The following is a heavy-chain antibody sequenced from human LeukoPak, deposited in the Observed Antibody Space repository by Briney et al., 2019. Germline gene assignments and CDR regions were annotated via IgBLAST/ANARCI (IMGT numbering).Heavy chain of an antibody. CDR2: IYHTGST. CDR1: GYSFISGHY. Sequence: PSETLSHTCSVSGYSFISGHYWGWIRQPPGKGLEWIGNIYHTGSTHYNPSLKSRVTISVDTSKNQFSLKLSSVTAADTAVYYCARYYSSTSCILRGFDYWGQGTLVTVSS. J-gene: IGHJ4*02. V-gene: IGHV4-38-2*01. CDR3: ARYYSSTSCILRGFDY. D-gene: IGHD2-2*01.